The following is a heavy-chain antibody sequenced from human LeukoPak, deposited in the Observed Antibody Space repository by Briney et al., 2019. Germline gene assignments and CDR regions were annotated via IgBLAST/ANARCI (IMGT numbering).Heavy chain of an antibody. D-gene: IGHD3-3*02. CDR3: ARELGSAFDI. Sequence: SETLSLTCTVSGGSISTYHWSWIRQPPGKGLEWIGYFYYNGDTNYSPSLKSRVVISADTSQNQLSLMVRSVTAADTALYHCARELGSAFDIWGQGIMVIVSS. CDR1: GGSISTYH. CDR2: FYYNGDT. V-gene: IGHV4-59*01. J-gene: IGHJ3*02.